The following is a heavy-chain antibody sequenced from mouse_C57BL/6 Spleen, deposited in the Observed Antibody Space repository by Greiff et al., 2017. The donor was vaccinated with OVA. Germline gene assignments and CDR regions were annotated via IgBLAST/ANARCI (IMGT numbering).Heavy chain of an antibody. CDR3: ASSTLSRQLRPLFAY. CDR2: ISDGGSYN. CDR1: GFTFSSYA. V-gene: IGHV5-4*03. J-gene: IGHJ3*01. D-gene: IGHD3-2*02. Sequence: EVKLMESGGGLVKPGGSLKLSCAASGFTFSSYAMSWVRQTPEKRLEWVATISDGGSYNYYPDNVTGRFTISRDNAKNNRYLQMSQLKSEDTAMYYCASSTLSRQLRPLFAYWGQGTLVTVSA.